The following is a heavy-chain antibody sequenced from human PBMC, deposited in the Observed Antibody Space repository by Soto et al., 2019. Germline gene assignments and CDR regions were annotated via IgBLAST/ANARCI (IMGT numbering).Heavy chain of an antibody. Sequence: PGGSLRLSCTASGFTFGDYAMSWVRQAPGKGLEWVGFIRSKAYGGTTEYAASVKGRFTISRDDSKSIAYLQMNSLKTEDTAVYYCTRDSAYCSSTSCPSDYWGQGTLVTVSS. V-gene: IGHV3-49*04. CDR1: GFTFGDYA. D-gene: IGHD2-2*01. CDR3: TRDSAYCSSTSCPSDY. J-gene: IGHJ4*02. CDR2: IRSKAYGGTT.